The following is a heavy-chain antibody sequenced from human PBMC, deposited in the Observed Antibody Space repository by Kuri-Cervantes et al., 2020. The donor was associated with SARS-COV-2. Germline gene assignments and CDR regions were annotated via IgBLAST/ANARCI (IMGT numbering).Heavy chain of an antibody. D-gene: IGHD3-10*01. CDR1: GFTFTSSA. Sequence: SVKVSCKASGFTFTSSAMQWVRQARGQRLEWIGWIVVGSGNTNYAQKFQERVTITRDMSTSTAYMELSSLRSEDTAVYYCAAWHYYGSGSYDYGMDVWGQGTTVTVSS. CDR3: AAWHYYGSGSYDYGMDV. V-gene: IGHV1-58*02. CDR2: IVVGSGNT. J-gene: IGHJ6*02.